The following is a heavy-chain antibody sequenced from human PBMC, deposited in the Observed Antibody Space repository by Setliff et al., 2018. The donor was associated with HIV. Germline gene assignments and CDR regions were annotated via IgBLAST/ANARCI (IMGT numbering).Heavy chain of an antibody. Sequence: SETLSLTCTVSGVSVSSSGYYWSWIRQHPGKGLEWIGYVYYTGTTYFNPSLKSRITISVDTSKNQFSLKLGFVTAADTAVYYCARGESTTWDLAEYFQHWGHGTLVTVTS. D-gene: IGHD2-2*01. CDR3: ARGESTTWDLAEYFQH. CDR2: VYYTGTT. V-gene: IGHV4-31*03. CDR1: GVSVSSSGYY. J-gene: IGHJ1*01.